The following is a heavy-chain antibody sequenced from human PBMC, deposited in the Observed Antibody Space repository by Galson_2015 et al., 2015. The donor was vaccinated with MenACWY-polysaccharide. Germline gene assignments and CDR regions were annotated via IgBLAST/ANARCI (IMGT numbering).Heavy chain of an antibody. J-gene: IGHJ4*02. CDR1: GYTFTSFW. Sequence: SGAEVKKPGESLKISCRGSGYTFTSFWIGWVRHMPGRGLEWMGIIYPGDSETRYSPSFQGQVTISADKSISTAYLQWNSLKASDTAVYYCARQALYSASWLDYWGQGTLVTVSS. CDR3: ARQALYSASWLDY. D-gene: IGHD6-13*01. V-gene: IGHV5-51*01. CDR2: IYPGDSET.